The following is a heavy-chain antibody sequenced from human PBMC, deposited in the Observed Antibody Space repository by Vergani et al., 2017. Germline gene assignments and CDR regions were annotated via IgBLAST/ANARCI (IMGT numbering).Heavy chain of an antibody. CDR3: AKGSEWFGELFTYFDY. Sequence: EVQLVESGGGLVQPGRSLRLSCAASGFTFDDYAMHWARQAPGKGLEWVSGISWNSGSIGYADSVKGRFTISRDNAKNSLYLQMNSLRAEDTALYYCAKGSEWFGELFTYFDYWGQGTLVTVSS. CDR1: GFTFDDYA. J-gene: IGHJ4*02. V-gene: IGHV3-9*01. CDR2: ISWNSGSI. D-gene: IGHD3-10*01.